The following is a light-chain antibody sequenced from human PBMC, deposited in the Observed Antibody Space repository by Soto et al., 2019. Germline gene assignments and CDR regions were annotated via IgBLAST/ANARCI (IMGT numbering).Light chain of an antibody. Sequence: DIVMTQSPLSLPVTPGEPASISCRSSQSLLHSNGFNYLAWYLQRPGQSAQVLLYPGSIRASGGPDRLGGSGSGTDFTLKISRVEAEDVGVYYGMQALQTPYTFGQGTQLEIK. J-gene: IGKJ2*01. CDR3: MQALQTPYT. CDR1: QSLLHSNGFNY. V-gene: IGKV2-28*01. CDR2: PGS.